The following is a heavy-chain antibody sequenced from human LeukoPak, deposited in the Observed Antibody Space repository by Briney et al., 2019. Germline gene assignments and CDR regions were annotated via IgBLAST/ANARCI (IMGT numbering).Heavy chain of an antibody. V-gene: IGHV1-69*05. Sequence: SVKVSCKASGGTFSSYAISWVRQAPGQGLEWMGRIIPIFGTANCAQKFQGRVTITTDESTSTAYMELSSLRSEDTAVYYCARSDYGDFKEFDYWGQGTLVTVSS. CDR3: ARSDYGDFKEFDY. D-gene: IGHD4-17*01. J-gene: IGHJ4*02. CDR1: GGTFSSYA. CDR2: IIPIFGTA.